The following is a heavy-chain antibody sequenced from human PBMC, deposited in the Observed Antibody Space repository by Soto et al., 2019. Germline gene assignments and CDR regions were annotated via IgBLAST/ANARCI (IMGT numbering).Heavy chain of an antibody. J-gene: IGHJ6*02. CDR2: INSDGGTT. D-gene: IGHD5-18*01. CDR1: RFMFSSYW. V-gene: IGHV3-74*01. Sequence: PGGSLRLSCAASRFMFSSYWMHWVRQAPGKGLVWVSRINSDGGTTTYADSVKGRFTISRDNAKNTLYLQMNSLRAEDTAVYYCARGSEYSYGYHYYGTDVWGQGTTVTVSS. CDR3: ARGSEYSYGYHYYGTDV.